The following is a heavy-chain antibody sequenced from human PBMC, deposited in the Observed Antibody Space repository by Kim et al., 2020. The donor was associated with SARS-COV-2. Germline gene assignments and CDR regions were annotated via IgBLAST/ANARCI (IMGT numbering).Heavy chain of an antibody. CDR3: ARERGYCSSTSCYLVGGHYYYYYHMDV. CDR2: ISSSGSTI. CDR1: GFTFSSYE. Sequence: GGSLRLSCAASGFTFSSYEMNWVRQAPGKGLEWVSYISSSGSTIYYADSVKGRFTISRDNAKNSLYLQMNSLRAEDTAVYYCARERGYCSSTSCYLVGGHYYYYYHMDVWGKGTTVTVSS. D-gene: IGHD2-2*01. V-gene: IGHV3-48*03. J-gene: IGHJ6*03.